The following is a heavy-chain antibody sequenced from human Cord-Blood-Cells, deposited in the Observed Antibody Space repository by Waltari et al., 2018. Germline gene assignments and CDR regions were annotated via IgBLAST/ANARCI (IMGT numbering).Heavy chain of an antibody. D-gene: IGHD3-16*01. CDR1: GYSISSGYY. J-gene: IGHJ4*02. Sequence: QVQLQESGPGLVKPSETLSLTCAVSGYSISSGYYWGWIRQPPGKGLEWIGSIYHSGNTYYNPSPKLRVTISVDTSKNQCSLKRSSVPAADAAVYYCAIIGAVARGADYWGQGTLVTVSS. CDR2: IYHSGNT. CDR3: AIIGAVARGADY. V-gene: IGHV4-38-2*01.